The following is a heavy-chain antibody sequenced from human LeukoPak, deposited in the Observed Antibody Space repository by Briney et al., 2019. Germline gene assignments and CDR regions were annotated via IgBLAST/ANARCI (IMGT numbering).Heavy chain of an antibody. CDR3: ARFEGLIETTVTTGWYFDL. CDR2: INHSGST. CDR1: GGSFSGYY. Sequence: SETLSLTCAVYGGSFSGYYCSWIRQPPGKGLEWNGEINHSGSTNSNPSLKGRVTISVDTSKTQFSLKLSSVTAADTAVYYCARFEGLIETTVTTGWYFDLWGRGTLVTVSS. J-gene: IGHJ2*01. V-gene: IGHV4-34*01. D-gene: IGHD4-17*01.